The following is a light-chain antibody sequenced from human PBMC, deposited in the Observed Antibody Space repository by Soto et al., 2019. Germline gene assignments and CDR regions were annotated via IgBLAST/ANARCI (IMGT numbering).Light chain of an antibody. CDR3: AAWDDSLYGWV. CDR2: DDT. J-gene: IGLJ3*02. Sequence: SYELTQPPSVSVSPGQTARITCSGDALPKQYVYWYQQKPGQAPVVVVYDDTNRPSGIPERFSGSKSGTSASLAISGLQSEDEAHYYCAAWDDSLYGWVFGGGTKVTVL. V-gene: IGLV3-25*02. CDR1: ALPKQY.